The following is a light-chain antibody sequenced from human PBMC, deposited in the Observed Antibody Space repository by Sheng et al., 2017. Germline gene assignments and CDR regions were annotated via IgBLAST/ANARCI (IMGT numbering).Light chain of an antibody. V-gene: IGLV2-14*03. Sequence: PASVSGSPGQSITISCTGTSSDVGAYDSVSWYQHHPGKAPKLMIYDVTNRPSGVSNRLTGSKSDNTASLTISGLQAEDEADYYCSSFSRSNILVFGGGTKLTVL. CDR1: SSDVGAYDS. CDR3: SSFSRSNILV. J-gene: IGLJ3*02. CDR2: DVT.